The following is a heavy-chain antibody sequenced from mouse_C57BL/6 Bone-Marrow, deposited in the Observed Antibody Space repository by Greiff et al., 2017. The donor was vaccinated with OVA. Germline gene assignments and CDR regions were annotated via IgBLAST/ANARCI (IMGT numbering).Heavy chain of an antibody. CDR2: INPNNGGT. V-gene: IGHV1-26*01. CDR1: GYTFTDYY. J-gene: IGHJ2*01. CDR3: ARSPITTASGFDY. D-gene: IGHD1-1*01. Sequence: VQLKQSGPELVKPGASVKISCKASGYTFTDYYMNWVKQSHGKSLEWIGDINPNNGGTSYNQKFKGKATLTVDKSSSTAYMELRSLTSEDSAVYYCARSPITTASGFDYWGQGTTLTVSS.